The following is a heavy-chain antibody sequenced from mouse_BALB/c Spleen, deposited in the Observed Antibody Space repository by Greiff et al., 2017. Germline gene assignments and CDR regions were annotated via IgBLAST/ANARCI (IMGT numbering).Heavy chain of an antibody. J-gene: IGHJ3*01. V-gene: IGHV3-8*02. Sequence: EVQLQESGPSLVKPSQTLSLTCSVTGDSITSGYWNWIRKFPGNKLEYMGYISYSGSTYYNPSLKSRISITRDTSKNQYYLQLNSVTTEDTATYYCAREDYYGSSPCAYWGQGTLVTVSA. D-gene: IGHD1-1*01. CDR2: ISYSGST. CDR1: GDSITSGY. CDR3: AREDYYGSSPCAY.